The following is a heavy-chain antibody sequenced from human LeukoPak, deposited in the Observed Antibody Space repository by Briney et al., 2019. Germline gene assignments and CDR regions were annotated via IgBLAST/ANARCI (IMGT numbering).Heavy chain of an antibody. Sequence: PSETLSLTCTVSGGSVSSGSYYWSWIRQPPGKGLEWIGYIYYSGSTNYNPSLKSRVTISVDTSKNQFSLKLSSVTAADTAVYYCAREDLGYSSSWYVGGCFDYWGQGTLVTVSS. CDR1: GGSVSSGSYY. CDR3: AREDLGYSSSWYVGGCFDY. V-gene: IGHV4-61*01. J-gene: IGHJ4*02. CDR2: IYYSGST. D-gene: IGHD6-13*01.